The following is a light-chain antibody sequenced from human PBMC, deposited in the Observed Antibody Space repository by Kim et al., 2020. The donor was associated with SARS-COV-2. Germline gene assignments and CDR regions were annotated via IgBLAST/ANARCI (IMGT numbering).Light chain of an antibody. V-gene: IGLV1-44*01. CDR2: STD. CDR3: ATWDDSLGGPV. J-gene: IGLJ3*02. CDR1: NF. Sequence: NFVPWYQQLPQTAPKLIIYSTDERPSGVPDRFSGSKSGASASLAISALQSEDEGDYYCATWDDSLGGPVFGGGTKLTVL.